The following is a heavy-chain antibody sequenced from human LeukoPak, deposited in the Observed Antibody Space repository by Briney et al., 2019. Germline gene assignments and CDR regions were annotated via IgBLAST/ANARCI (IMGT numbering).Heavy chain of an antibody. CDR3: ARGFLNSAFDF. V-gene: IGHV4-39*07. CDR2: FHYSGST. Sequence: SETLSLTCTVSGGSISSSSYYWGWIRQLPGKGLEWIGTFHYSGSTSYNPSLKSRVTISVDSSKNQFSLKLNSVTAADTAVYYCARGFLNSAFDFWGHGTVVTVSS. J-gene: IGHJ3*01. CDR1: GGSISSSSYY. D-gene: IGHD2/OR15-2a*01.